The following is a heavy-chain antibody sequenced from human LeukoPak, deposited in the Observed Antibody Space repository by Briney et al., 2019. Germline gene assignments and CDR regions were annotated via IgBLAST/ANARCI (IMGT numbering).Heavy chain of an antibody. D-gene: IGHD2-2*01. Sequence: WASVKVSCKASGYTFTSYYMHWVRQAPGQGLEWMGIINPSGGSASYAQKFQGRVTMTRDTSTSTVYMELGSLRSEDTAVYYCARVSTSLTHADHVRFDPWGQGILVTVSS. CDR3: ARVSTSLTHADHVRFDP. CDR1: GYTFTSYY. J-gene: IGHJ5*02. V-gene: IGHV1-46*01. CDR2: INPSGGSA.